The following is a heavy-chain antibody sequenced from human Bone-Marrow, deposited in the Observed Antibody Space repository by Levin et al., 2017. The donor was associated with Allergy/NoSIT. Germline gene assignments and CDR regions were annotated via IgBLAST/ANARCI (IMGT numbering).Heavy chain of an antibody. CDR2: ISTNSFYI. V-gene: IGHV3-21*01. CDR3: ARALGSCGGDCSDAFDM. D-gene: IGHD2-21*02. CDR1: GFTFSTYT. J-gene: IGHJ3*02. Sequence: PGGSLRLSCVASGFTFSTYTLNWVRQAPGKGLEWVSSISTNSFYIYYADSLKGRFTVSRDNAKNSLYLQMNSLRVEDTAVYFCARALGSCGGDCSDAFDMWGQGTVVTVSS.